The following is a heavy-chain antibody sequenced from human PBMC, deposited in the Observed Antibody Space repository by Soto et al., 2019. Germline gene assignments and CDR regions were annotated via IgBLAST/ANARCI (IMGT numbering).Heavy chain of an antibody. V-gene: IGHV4-31*03. D-gene: IGHD3-10*01. J-gene: IGHJ4*02. CDR2: IYYSGNT. CDR1: GGSISSGGYY. Sequence: QVQLQESGPGLVKPSQTLSLTCTVSGGSISSGGYYWSWIRQHPGKGLEWIGYIYYSGNTYYNPSLKSRXIXXVDRSKNQLSLKLSSVTAADTAVYYCARGGSTMVPWGQGTLVTVSS. CDR3: ARGGSTMVP.